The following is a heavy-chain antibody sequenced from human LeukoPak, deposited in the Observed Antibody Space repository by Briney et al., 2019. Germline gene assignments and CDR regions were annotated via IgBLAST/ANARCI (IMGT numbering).Heavy chain of an antibody. CDR2: INHSGST. D-gene: IGHD1-26*01. Sequence: SETLSLTCAVYGGSFSGYYWSWIRQPPGKGLEWIEEINHSGSTNYNPSLKSRVTISVDTSKNQFSLKLSSVTAADTAVYYCARGEGGSYLFWFDPWGQGTLVTVSS. J-gene: IGHJ5*02. CDR3: ARGEGGSYLFWFDP. CDR1: GGSFSGYY. V-gene: IGHV4-34*01.